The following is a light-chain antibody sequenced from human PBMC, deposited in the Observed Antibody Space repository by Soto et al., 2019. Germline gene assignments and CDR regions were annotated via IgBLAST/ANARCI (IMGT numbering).Light chain of an antibody. CDR1: QSLSSN. J-gene: IGKJ5*01. V-gene: IGKV3-15*01. Sequence: EIVLTRTPATLSVSLGERATLSCRASQSLSSNFAWYQQKPGQAPRLLIYGASTRATGIPARFSGSGSGTEFTLTIGSLQSEDFAVYYCQQYNNWPPITFGQGTRLE. CDR3: QQYNNWPPIT. CDR2: GAS.